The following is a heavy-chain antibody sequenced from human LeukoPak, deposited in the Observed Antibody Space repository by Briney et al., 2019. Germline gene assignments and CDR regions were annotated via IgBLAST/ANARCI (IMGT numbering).Heavy chain of an antibody. Sequence: GGSLRLSCAASGFTLSRFWMIWVRQAPGKGLEWVANIKQDGSEKYYVDSVKGRFTISRDNAKNSLYLQMNSLRAEDTAVFYCARDGTYTDYDPDFDIWGQGTLVTVSS. V-gene: IGHV3-7*04. J-gene: IGHJ4*02. CDR1: GFTLSRFW. CDR2: IKQDGSEK. CDR3: ARDGTYTDYDPDFDI. D-gene: IGHD5-12*01.